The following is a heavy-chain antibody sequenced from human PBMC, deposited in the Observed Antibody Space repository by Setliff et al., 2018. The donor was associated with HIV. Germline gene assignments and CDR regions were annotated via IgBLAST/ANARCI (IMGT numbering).Heavy chain of an antibody. CDR1: GYTFTKFD. V-gene: IGHV1-8*01. J-gene: IGHJ6*03. CDR2: MNPNSGNT. Sequence: ASVKVSCKASGYTFTKFDINWVRQATGQGLEWMGWMNPNSGNTGFAQRFQGRVAMTTETSTSTAYMEMRSLRSDDTAVYYCARDREYMDVWGKGTTVTVSS. CDR3: ARDREYMDV.